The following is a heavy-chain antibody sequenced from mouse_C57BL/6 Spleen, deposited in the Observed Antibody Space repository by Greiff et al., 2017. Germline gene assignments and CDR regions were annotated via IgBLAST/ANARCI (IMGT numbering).Heavy chain of an antibody. V-gene: IGHV1-55*01. Sequence: QVQLQQPGAELVKPGASVKMSCKASGYTFTSYWITWVKQRPGQGLEWIGDIYPGSGSTNYNEKFKSKATLTADTSSSTAYMQLSSLTSEDSAVYYCASLNWEGYWGQGTTLTVSS. CDR3: ASLNWEGY. J-gene: IGHJ2*01. CDR2: IYPGSGST. D-gene: IGHD4-1*01. CDR1: GYTFTSYW.